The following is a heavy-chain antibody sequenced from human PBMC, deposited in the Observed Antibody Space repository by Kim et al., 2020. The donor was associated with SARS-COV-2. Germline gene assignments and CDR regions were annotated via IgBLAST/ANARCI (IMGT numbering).Heavy chain of an antibody. CDR1: GFTFSSYW. J-gene: IGHJ4*02. V-gene: IGHV3-7*01. D-gene: IGHD3-3*01. Sequence: GGSLRLSCAASGFTFSSYWMSWVRQAPGKGLEWVANIKQDGSEKYYVDSVKGRFTISRDNTKNSLYLQMNSLRAEDTAVYYCARDGFFGVVIIDYWGQGTLVTVSS. CDR2: IKQDGSEK. CDR3: ARDGFFGVVIIDY.